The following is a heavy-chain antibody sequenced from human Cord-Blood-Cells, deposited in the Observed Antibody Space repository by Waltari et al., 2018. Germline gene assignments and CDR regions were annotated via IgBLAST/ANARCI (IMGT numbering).Heavy chain of an antibody. CDR3: AIYDSSGYYFDY. Sequence: QLQLQESGPGLVKPLETLSLTCTVSGGSISSSSYYWGWIRQPPGKGLEWIGSIYYSGSTYYTPSLKSRVTISVDTSKNQFSLKLSSVTAADTAVYYCAIYDSSGYYFDYWGQGTLVTVSS. J-gene: IGHJ4*02. V-gene: IGHV4-39*01. CDR1: GGSISSSSYY. CDR2: IYYSGST. D-gene: IGHD3-22*01.